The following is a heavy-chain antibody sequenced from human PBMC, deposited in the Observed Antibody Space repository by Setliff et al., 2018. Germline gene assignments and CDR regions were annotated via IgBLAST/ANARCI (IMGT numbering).Heavy chain of an antibody. CDR3: ARGGTFRYFDF. CDR2: VYYSGTA. CDR1: GGSISPYY. Sequence: ASETLSLTCSVSGGSISPYYWSWIRQPPGKGLEWIGFVYYSGTATYNPSLKSRVTVTVDTSKNQFSLRLNSVTAADTAVYYCARGGTFRYFDFWGQGTLVTVS. J-gene: IGHJ4*02. V-gene: IGHV4-59*13. D-gene: IGHD5-12*01.